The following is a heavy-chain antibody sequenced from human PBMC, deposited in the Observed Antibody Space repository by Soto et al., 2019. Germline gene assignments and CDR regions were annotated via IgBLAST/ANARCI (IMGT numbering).Heavy chain of an antibody. D-gene: IGHD6-13*01. CDR3: ARKGYGGRWSLDY. J-gene: IGHJ4*02. CDR2: ISYDGNRK. V-gene: IGHV3-30*03. CDR1: GFTFNSYG. Sequence: QVQLVESGGGVVQPGRSLRLSCAASGFTFNSYGMHWARQAPGEGLEWVAVISYDGNRKYYADSVKGRFTISRDFSKNTVDRHMNSLRVEDTAVYFCARKGYGGRWSLDYWGQGILVTVSS.